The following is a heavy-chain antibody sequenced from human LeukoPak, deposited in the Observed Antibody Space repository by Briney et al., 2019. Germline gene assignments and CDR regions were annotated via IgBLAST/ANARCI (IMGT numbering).Heavy chain of an antibody. D-gene: IGHD2-2*01. Sequence: SETLSLTCTVSGGSISSYYWSWIRQPPGKGLEWIGFIFYTGTTNYNPSLKSRVTISVDTSKNQFSLKVTSVTAADTAVYYCTRSLPDAMFSLDYWGQGTLVTVSS. J-gene: IGHJ4*02. V-gene: IGHV4-59*01. CDR1: GGSISSYY. CDR3: TRSLPDAMFSLDY. CDR2: IFYTGTT.